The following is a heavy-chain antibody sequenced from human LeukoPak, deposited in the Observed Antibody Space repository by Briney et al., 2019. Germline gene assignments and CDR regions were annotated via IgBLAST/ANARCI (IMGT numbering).Heavy chain of an antibody. CDR1: GFTFNIYA. J-gene: IGHJ3*02. V-gene: IGHV3-30-3*01. CDR2: ISYDASNK. CDR3: ARQVTMIRGVDDAFDI. D-gene: IGHD3-10*01. Sequence: GGSLRLSCAASGFTFNIYAMHWVRQAPGKGLEWVAVISYDASNKYYADSVKGRFTISRGNSKNTLYLQMNSLRAEDTAVYYCARQVTMIRGVDDAFDIWGQGTMVTVSS.